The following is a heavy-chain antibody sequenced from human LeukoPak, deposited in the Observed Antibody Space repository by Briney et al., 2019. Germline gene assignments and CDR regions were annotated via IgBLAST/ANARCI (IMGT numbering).Heavy chain of an antibody. Sequence: SETLSLTCSVSGGSISSYYWSWIRQPPGKGLQWIGYIYYSGSTDYNPSLKSRVTISVDTSKNQFFLTLYSVTAADTAVYYCARLDFSNYLNDYWGQGTLVTVSS. V-gene: IGHV4-59*01. CDR1: GGSISSYY. CDR3: ARLDFSNYLNDY. D-gene: IGHD4-11*01. CDR2: IYYSGST. J-gene: IGHJ4*02.